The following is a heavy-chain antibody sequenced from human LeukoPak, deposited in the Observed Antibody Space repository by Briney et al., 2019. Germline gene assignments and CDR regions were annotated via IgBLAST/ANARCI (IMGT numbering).Heavy chain of an antibody. CDR1: EYTFTTYA. CDR3: AREDGDFDY. V-gene: IGHV1-3*01. CDR2: INAGNGNT. J-gene: IGHJ4*02. D-gene: IGHD3-16*01. Sequence: ASVKVSCTASEYTFTTYAMHWVRQAPGHRLEGMGWINAGNGNTKYSQKFQGRVTITRDTSASTAYMELSSLRSEDTAVYYCAREDGDFDYWGQGTLVTVSS.